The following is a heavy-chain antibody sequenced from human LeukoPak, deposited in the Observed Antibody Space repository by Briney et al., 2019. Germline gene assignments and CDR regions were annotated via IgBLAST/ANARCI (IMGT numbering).Heavy chain of an antibody. CDR1: GFTFSSYG. V-gene: IGHV3-30*18. Sequence: PGGSLRLSCAASGFTFSSYGMHWVRQAPGKGLEWVAVISNDGSDKYYVDSVKGRFTTSRDNSKNTLYLQMNSLGTEDTAVYYCAKERGPRSAFDYWGQGTLVSVSS. CDR3: AKERGPRSAFDY. CDR2: ISNDGSDK. J-gene: IGHJ4*02.